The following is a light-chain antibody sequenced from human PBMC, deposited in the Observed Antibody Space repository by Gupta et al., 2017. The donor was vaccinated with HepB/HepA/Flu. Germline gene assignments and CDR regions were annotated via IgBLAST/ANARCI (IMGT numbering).Light chain of an antibody. V-gene: IGLV2-14*03. CDR3: NSYTSSSSLV. CDR1: SSDVGGYNY. J-gene: IGLJ2*01. CDR2: DVS. Sequence: SAPTQPASVSGSPGQSITISCPGTSSDVGGYNYVSWYQQHPGKAPKLMMYDVSKRPSGVSDRFSGSKSGNTASLTISGLQAEDDAYYYCNSYTSSSSLVFGGGTKLTVL.